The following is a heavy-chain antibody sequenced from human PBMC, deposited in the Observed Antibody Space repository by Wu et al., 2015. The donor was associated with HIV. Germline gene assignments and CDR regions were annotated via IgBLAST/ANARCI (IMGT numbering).Heavy chain of an antibody. CDR1: GYTFTGYY. J-gene: IGHJ4*02. CDR3: ARRTPYSGSYAVWVTT. CDR2: INPNSGDT. Sequence: QAQLVQSGAEVKKPGASVKVSCRASGYTFTGYYMHWVRQAPGQGLEWMGWINPNSGDTNYAQSFQGRVTMTRDTSISTAYMELSSLRSDDTAIYYCARRTPYSGSYAVWVTTWGQGTLVTVSS. V-gene: IGHV1-2*02. D-gene: IGHD1-26*01.